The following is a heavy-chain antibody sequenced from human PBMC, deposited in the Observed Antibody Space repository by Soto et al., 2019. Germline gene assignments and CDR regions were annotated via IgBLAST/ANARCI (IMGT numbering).Heavy chain of an antibody. D-gene: IGHD2-2*01. J-gene: IGHJ4*02. Sequence: QVQLVESGGGVVQPGRSLRLSCAASGFTFSSYGMHWVRQAPGKGLEWVAVIWYDGSNKYYADSVKGRFTISRDNSKYTLYLQMNSLRAEDTAVYYCARVCDSTSCLDYWGQGTLVTVSS. CDR3: ARVCDSTSCLDY. V-gene: IGHV3-33*01. CDR2: IWYDGSNK. CDR1: GFTFSSYG.